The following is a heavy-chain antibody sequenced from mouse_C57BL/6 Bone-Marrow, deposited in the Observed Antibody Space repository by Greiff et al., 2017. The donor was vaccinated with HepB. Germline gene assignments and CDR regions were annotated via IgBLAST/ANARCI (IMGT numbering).Heavy chain of an antibody. Sequence: EVKLMESGPELVKPGASVKIPCKASGYTFTDYNMDWVKQSHGKSLEWIGDINPNNGGTIYNQKFKGKATLTVDKSSSTAYMELRSLTSEDTAVYYCARSYQRAMDYWGQGTSVTVSS. CDR1: GYTFTDYN. CDR3: ARSYQRAMDY. D-gene: IGHD2-10*01. V-gene: IGHV1-18*01. CDR2: INPNNGGT. J-gene: IGHJ4*01.